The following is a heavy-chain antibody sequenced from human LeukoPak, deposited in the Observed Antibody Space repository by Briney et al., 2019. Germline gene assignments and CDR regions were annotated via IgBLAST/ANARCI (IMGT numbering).Heavy chain of an antibody. J-gene: IGHJ4*02. V-gene: IGHV4-59*01. CDR2: IYYSGST. CDR1: GGSISSYY. CDR3: ARVRDGYNYDY. Sequence: SETLSLTCTVSGGSISSYYWSWIRQPPGKGLEWIGYIYYSGSTNYNPSLKSRVTISVDTSKNQFSLKLSSVTAADTAVYYCARVRDGYNYDYWGQGTLVTVSS. D-gene: IGHD5-24*01.